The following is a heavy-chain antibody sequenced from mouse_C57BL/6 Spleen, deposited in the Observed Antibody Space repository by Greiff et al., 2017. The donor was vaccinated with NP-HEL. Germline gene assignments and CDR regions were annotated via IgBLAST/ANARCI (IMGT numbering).Heavy chain of an antibody. Sequence: QVHVKQSGAELVRPGTSVKVSCKASGYAFTNYLIEWVKQRPGQGLEWIGVINPGSGGTIYNEKFKGKATLTADKSSSTAYMQLSSLTSEDSAVYFCARDYYGSTWFAYWGQGTLVTVSA. CDR3: ARDYYGSTWFAY. J-gene: IGHJ3*01. CDR2: INPGSGGT. CDR1: GYAFTNYL. V-gene: IGHV1-54*01. D-gene: IGHD1-1*01.